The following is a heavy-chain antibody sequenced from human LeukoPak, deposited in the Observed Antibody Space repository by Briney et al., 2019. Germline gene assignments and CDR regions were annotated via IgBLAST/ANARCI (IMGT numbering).Heavy chain of an antibody. CDR1: GFTFSSYA. J-gene: IGHJ4*02. Sequence: GGSLRLSCAAPGFTFSSYAMHWVRQAPGKGLEWVAVISYDGSNKYYADSVKGRFTISRDNSKNTLYLQMNSLRAEDTAVYYCASIGGYYSYYFDYWGQGTLVTVSS. CDR3: ASIGGYYSYYFDY. D-gene: IGHD3-22*01. CDR2: ISYDGSNK. V-gene: IGHV3-30-3*01.